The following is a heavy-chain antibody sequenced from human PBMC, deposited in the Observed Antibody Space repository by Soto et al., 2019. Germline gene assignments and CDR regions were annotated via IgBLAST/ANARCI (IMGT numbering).Heavy chain of an antibody. CDR2: INPNSGGT. V-gene: IGHV1-2*04. CDR3: AIEIPYSSSSPLDY. J-gene: IGHJ4*02. D-gene: IGHD6-6*01. CDR1: GYTFSGYD. Sequence: ASEKVSCKASGYTFSGYDMYWARQAPGQGLEWMGWINPNSGGTNYAQKFQGWVTMTRDTSISTAYMELSRLRSDDTAVYYCAIEIPYSSSSPLDYWGQGTLVTVSS.